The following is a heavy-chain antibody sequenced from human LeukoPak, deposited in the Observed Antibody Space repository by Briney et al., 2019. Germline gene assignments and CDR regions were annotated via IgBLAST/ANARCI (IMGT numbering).Heavy chain of an antibody. CDR1: GGSISSSSYY. V-gene: IGHV4-39*01. D-gene: IGHD2-21*01. Sequence: SETLSLTCTVSGGSISSSSYYWGWIRQPPGKGLEWIGSIYYSGSTYYNPSLKSRVTISVDTSQNQFSLKLSSVTAADTAVYYCARISVVANISPPPPVDYWGQGTLVTVSS. CDR3: ARISVVANISPPPPVDY. CDR2: IYYSGST. J-gene: IGHJ4*02.